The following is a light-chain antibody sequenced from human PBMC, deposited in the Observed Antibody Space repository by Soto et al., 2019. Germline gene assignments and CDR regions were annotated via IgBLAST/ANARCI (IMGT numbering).Light chain of an antibody. CDR2: GAS. V-gene: IGKV3-20*01. CDR3: HQYGTLPLS. Sequence: EILLTQSPGTLSLSPGDRAALSCRASQSLTNTFLAWYQQIPGQTPRILIYGASTRATGIPDRFSGSGSGTDFTLTISRLAPEDFAVYFCHQYGTLPLSFGGGTKVEIK. CDR1: QSLTNTF. J-gene: IGKJ4*01.